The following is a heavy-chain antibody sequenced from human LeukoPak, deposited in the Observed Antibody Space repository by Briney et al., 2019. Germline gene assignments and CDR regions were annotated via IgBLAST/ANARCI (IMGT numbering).Heavy chain of an antibody. J-gene: IGHJ4*02. D-gene: IGHD1-26*01. CDR3: ARERYSGGYYFDY. CDR2: ISSNGGST. V-gene: IGHV3-64*01. Sequence: GGSLRLSCAASGFTFSSYAMHWVRQAPGKGLEYFSAISSNGGSTYYANSVKGRFTISRDNSKNTLYLQMGSLRAEDMAVYYCARERYSGGYYFDYWGQGTLVTVSS. CDR1: GFTFSSYA.